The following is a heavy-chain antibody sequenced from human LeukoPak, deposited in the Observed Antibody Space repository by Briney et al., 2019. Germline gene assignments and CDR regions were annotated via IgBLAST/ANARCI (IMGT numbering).Heavy chain of an antibody. CDR3: ARHPSPSSIVAYSGMDV. D-gene: IGHD6-6*01. Sequence: PSETLLLTCIVPGCSISSRRYYRGWISQPPGKGLEWIANTYYRRSTYYNPSLKSRDTISLDTSKNQFSLKLTSVTAADTAVYYCARHPSPSSIVAYSGMDVWGQGTTVTVS. V-gene: IGHV4-39*01. CDR1: GCSISSRRYY. CDR2: TYYRRST. J-gene: IGHJ6*02.